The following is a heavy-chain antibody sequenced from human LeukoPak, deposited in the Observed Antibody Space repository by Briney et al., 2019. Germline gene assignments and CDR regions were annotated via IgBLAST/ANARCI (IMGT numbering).Heavy chain of an antibody. CDR1: GYTFTSYG. V-gene: IGHV1-18*01. J-gene: IGHJ4*02. Sequence: ASVKVSCKASGYTFTSYGISWVRQAPGQGLEWMGWISAYNGNTNYAQKLQGRVTITTGTSTSTAYMELRSLRSDDTAVYYCARPRTSSSWYLYYFDYWDQGTLVTVSS. D-gene: IGHD6-13*01. CDR3: ARPRTSSSWYLYYFDY. CDR2: ISAYNGNT.